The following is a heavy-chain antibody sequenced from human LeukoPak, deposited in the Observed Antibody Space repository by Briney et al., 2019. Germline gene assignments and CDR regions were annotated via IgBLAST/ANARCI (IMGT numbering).Heavy chain of an antibody. Sequence: SETLSLTCAVYGGSFSGYYWSWIRQPPGKGLEWIGEINHSGSTNYNPSLKSRVTISVDTSKNQLSLKLNSVTAADTAVYYCARVYSSGWYLGDYWGQGILVTVSS. CDR1: GGSFSGYY. CDR3: ARVYSSGWYLGDY. J-gene: IGHJ4*02. CDR2: INHSGST. D-gene: IGHD6-19*01. V-gene: IGHV4-34*01.